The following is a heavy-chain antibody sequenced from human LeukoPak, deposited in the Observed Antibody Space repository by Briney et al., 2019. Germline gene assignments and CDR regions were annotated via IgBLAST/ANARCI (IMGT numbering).Heavy chain of an antibody. CDR2: IIPIFGTA. D-gene: IGHD4-17*01. Sequence: GSSVKVSCKASGGTFSSYAISWVRQAPGQGLEWMGGIIPIFGTANYAQKFQGRVTITADKSTSTAYMELSSLRSGDTAVFYCARDAMTSVTTSPYYFDYWGQGTLVTVSS. V-gene: IGHV1-69*06. CDR1: GGTFSSYA. J-gene: IGHJ4*02. CDR3: ARDAMTSVTTSPYYFDY.